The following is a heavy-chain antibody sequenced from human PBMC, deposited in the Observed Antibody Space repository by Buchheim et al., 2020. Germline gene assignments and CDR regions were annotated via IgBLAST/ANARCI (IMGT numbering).Heavy chain of an antibody. Sequence: QVQLVESGGGVVQPGRSLRLSCAASGFTFSSYGMHWVRQAQGKGLEWVAFIRYVGSNKYYADSVKGRFTISRDNSKKTLYLQMNSLRAEDTAVYYCAKGYYYDSSLDYWGQGTL. CDR3: AKGYYYDSSLDY. V-gene: IGHV3-30*02. CDR2: IRYVGSNK. J-gene: IGHJ4*02. CDR1: GFTFSSYG. D-gene: IGHD3-22*01.